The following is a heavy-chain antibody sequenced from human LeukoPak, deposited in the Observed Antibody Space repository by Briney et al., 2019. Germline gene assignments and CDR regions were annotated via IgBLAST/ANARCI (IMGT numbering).Heavy chain of an antibody. CDR2: IYTSGST. CDR1: GGSISSYY. J-gene: IGHJ4*02. Sequence: SDTLSLTCTLSGGSISSYYLSWILQPAGTELECIRRIYTSGSTNYHPSLKSRVTMSVDTSKNQFSLKLSSVTAADTGVYYCARDLGGYFDYWGQGTLVTVSS. V-gene: IGHV4-4*07. CDR3: ARDLGGYFDY. D-gene: IGHD3-16*01.